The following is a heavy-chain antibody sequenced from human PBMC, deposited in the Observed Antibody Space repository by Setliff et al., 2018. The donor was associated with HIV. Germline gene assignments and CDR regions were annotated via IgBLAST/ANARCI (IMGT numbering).Heavy chain of an antibody. D-gene: IGHD2-2*01. CDR2: IYTNGRT. CDR3: ARGEVTSSWSISSYLLY. Sequence: PSETLSLTCTVSGGSISSNSYYWSWIRQPAGKGLEWIGHIYTNGRTNYNPPLKSRVTISVDPSKNQFSLKLSSVTSDDTAMYYCARGEVTSSWSISSYLLYWGQGTLVTVSS. J-gene: IGHJ4*02. CDR1: GGSISSNSYY. V-gene: IGHV4-61*09.